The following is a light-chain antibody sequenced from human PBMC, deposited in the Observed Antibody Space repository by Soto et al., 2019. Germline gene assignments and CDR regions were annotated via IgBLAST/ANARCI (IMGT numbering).Light chain of an antibody. J-gene: IGKJ4*01. V-gene: IGKV3-11*01. CDR3: QQRSNWPPVT. CDR1: QSVSSY. Sequence: EIVLTQSPATLSLSPGERATLSCRASQSVSSYLAWYQQKPGQAPRLLIYDASTRATGIPARFSGGGSGTAFTLTISSLEPEDFAIYYCQQRSNWPPVTFGGGTKVEIK. CDR2: DAS.